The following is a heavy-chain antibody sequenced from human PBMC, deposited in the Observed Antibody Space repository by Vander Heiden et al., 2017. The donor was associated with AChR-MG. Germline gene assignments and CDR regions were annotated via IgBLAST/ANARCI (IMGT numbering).Heavy chain of an antibody. D-gene: IGHD3-22*01. Sequence: EVQLLESGGGLVQPGGSLRLSCAASGFTFSSHAMGWVRQAPGKGLEWVSAISGSGGSTYYADSVKGRFTISRDNSKNTLYLQMNSLRAEDTAVYYCAKDSDSDFDSSGYLNYFDYWGQGTLVTVSS. CDR2: ISGSGGST. V-gene: IGHV3-23*01. CDR3: AKDSDSDFDSSGYLNYFDY. CDR1: GFTFSSHA. J-gene: IGHJ4*02.